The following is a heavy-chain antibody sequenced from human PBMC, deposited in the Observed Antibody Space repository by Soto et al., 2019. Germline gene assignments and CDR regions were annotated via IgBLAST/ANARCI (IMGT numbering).Heavy chain of an antibody. D-gene: IGHD6-13*01. CDR3: AKNIATTGIYAFHI. Sequence: EVQRLESGGALVQPGGPRRLSWSPSGFPFTNFAMIWAAQSPGKGLEWVSAISSGGGSTYYAASVKGRFTISRDNSKNTLYLKMNSLGAEDTAVYYCAKNIATTGIYAFHIWGQGTMVTVSS. J-gene: IGHJ3*02. V-gene: IGHV3-23*01. CDR2: ISSGGGST. CDR1: GFPFTNFA.